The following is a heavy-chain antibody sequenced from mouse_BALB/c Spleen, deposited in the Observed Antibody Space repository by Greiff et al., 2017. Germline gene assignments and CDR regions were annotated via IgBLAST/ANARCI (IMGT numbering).Heavy chain of an antibody. J-gene: IGHJ4*01. CDR1: GYAFSSSW. V-gene: IGHV1-82*01. CDR2: IYPGDGDT. Sequence: QVQLKESGPELVKPGASVKISCKASGYAFSSSWMNWVKQRPGQGLEWIGRIYPGDGDTNYNGKFKGKATLTADKSSSTAYMQRSSLTSVDSAVYFCARGGYYGPMDYWGQGTSVTVSS. D-gene: IGHD1-1*01. CDR3: ARGGYYGPMDY.